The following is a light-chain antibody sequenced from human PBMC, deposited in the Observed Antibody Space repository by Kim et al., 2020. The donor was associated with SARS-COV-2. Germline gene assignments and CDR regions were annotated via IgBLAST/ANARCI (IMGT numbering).Light chain of an antibody. CDR2: AAS. J-gene: IGKJ1*01. V-gene: IGKV3-15*01. CDR1: QTVSSN. Sequence: SPGERATLSCRASQTVSSNLAWYQQKRGQPPRLLIYAASTRATGIPARFSGSGSGTEFSLTISSLQSEDFAVYYCLQYNYWPLWTFGQGTKVDIK. CDR3: LQYNYWPLWT.